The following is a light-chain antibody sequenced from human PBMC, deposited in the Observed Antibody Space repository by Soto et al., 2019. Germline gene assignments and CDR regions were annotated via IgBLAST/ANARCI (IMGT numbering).Light chain of an antibody. V-gene: IGKV3-15*01. CDR3: QQYNNWPPWT. J-gene: IGKJ1*01. Sequence: EIVMTQSPDMLSVSPGERATLSCRVSQSISSNLAWYQQKPGQAPRLLIYDTSTRATSIPARFSGSGSGTEFTLTITNLQSEDFAVYYCQQYNNWPPWTFGQGTKVDIK. CDR1: QSISSN. CDR2: DTS.